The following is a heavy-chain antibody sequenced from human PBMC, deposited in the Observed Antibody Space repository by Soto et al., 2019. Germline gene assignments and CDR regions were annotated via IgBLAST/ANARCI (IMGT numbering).Heavy chain of an antibody. D-gene: IGHD2-21*02. CDR3: ARDRAYCGGDCYSEVAFDI. Sequence: SVEVSCKASGGTFSSYPISWVRQAPGQGLEWMGGIIPIFGTANYAQKFQGRVTITADESTSTAYMELSSLRSEDTAVYYCARDRAYCGGDCYSEVAFDIWGQGTMVTVSS. CDR1: GGTFSSYP. CDR2: IIPIFGTA. V-gene: IGHV1-69*13. J-gene: IGHJ3*02.